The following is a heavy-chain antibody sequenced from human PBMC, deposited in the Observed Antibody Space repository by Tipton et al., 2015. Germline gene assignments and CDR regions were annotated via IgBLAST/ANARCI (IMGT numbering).Heavy chain of an antibody. CDR3: AKEITSYGYVGFDY. Sequence: GSLRLSCAASGFTFDDYGMSWVRQVPGKGLEWVSGISGSGNSEYYADSVKGRFTISRDNSKSTLFLQMNSLRAEDTAVYYCAKEITSYGYVGFDYWGQGTLVTVSS. D-gene: IGHD5-18*01. V-gene: IGHV3-23*01. CDR1: GFTFDDYG. CDR2: ISGSGNSE. J-gene: IGHJ4*02.